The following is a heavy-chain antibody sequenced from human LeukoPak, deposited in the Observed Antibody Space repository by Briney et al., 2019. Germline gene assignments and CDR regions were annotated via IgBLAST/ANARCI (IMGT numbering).Heavy chain of an antibody. J-gene: IGHJ3*02. V-gene: IGHV4-59*01. CDR2: IYYSGST. CDR1: GGSISSYY. D-gene: IGHD6-6*01. CDR3: AREGSEYSSSNDAFDI. Sequence: SETLSLTCTVSGGSISSYYWSWIRQPPGKGLEWIGYIYYSGSTNYNPSLKSRVTISVDTSKNQFSLKLSSVTAADTAVYYCAREGSEYSSSNDAFDIWGQGTMVTVSS.